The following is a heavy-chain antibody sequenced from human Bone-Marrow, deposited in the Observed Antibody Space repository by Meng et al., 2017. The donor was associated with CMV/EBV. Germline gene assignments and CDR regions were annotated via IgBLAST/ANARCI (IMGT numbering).Heavy chain of an antibody. D-gene: IGHD6-13*01. Sequence: GSLRLSCTVSGGSISSYYWSWIRQPPGKGLEWIGYIYYSGSTNYNPSLKSRVTISVDTSKNQFSLKLSSVTAADTAVYYCARVRVAAAVNYFDYWGQGTLVTVSS. CDR3: ARVRVAAAVNYFDY. V-gene: IGHV4-59*01. CDR1: GGSISSYY. CDR2: IYYSGST. J-gene: IGHJ4*02.